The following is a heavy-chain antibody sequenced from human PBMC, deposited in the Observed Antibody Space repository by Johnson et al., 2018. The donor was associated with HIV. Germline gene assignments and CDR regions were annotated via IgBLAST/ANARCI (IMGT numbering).Heavy chain of an antibody. V-gene: IGHV3-30-3*02. D-gene: IGHD3-22*01. Sequence: QVQLVESGGGVVQPGRSLRLSCAASGFTFSSYAMHWVRQAPSKGLEWVAVISYDGSNKYYADSVKGRFTISRDNSKNTLYLQMNSLRVEDTAVYYSAKCVVSGESPDYYYDSSGYSTHREDAFDIWGQGTMVTVSS. CDR3: AKCVVSGESPDYYYDSSGYSTHREDAFDI. CDR2: ISYDGSNK. J-gene: IGHJ3*02. CDR1: GFTFSSYA.